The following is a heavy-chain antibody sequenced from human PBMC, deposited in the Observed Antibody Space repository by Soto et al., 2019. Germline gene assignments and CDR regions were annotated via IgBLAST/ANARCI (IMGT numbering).Heavy chain of an antibody. V-gene: IGHV3-7*01. D-gene: IGHD3-3*01. CDR3: SRLGIKHDYDFWSGYYYYFDY. Sequence: GGSLRLSCAASGFTFSSYWMSWVRQAPGKGLEWVANIKQDGSEKYYVDSVKGRFTISRDNAKNSLYLQINSLRAEDTAVYYCSRLGIKHDYDFWSGYYYYFDYWGQGTLVTVSS. CDR2: IKQDGSEK. CDR1: GFTFSSYW. J-gene: IGHJ4*02.